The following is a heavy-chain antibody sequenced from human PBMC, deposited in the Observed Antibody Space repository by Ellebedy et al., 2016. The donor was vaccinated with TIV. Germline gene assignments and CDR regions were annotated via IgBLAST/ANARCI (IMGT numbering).Heavy chain of an antibody. D-gene: IGHD3-10*01. Sequence: GGSLRLXXVASGFTFRSHGIYWVRQAPGKGLEWVAVISSDGSNKYYADSVKGRFTISRDNSKNTLYLQMTSLRTDDMAVYYCARGGSSGSSDYWGQGTLVTVSS. CDR3: ARGGSSGSSDY. CDR1: GFTFRSHG. CDR2: ISSDGSNK. J-gene: IGHJ4*02. V-gene: IGHV3-30*03.